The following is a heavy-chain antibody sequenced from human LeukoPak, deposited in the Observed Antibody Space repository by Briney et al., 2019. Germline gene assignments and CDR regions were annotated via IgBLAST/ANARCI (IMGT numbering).Heavy chain of an antibody. V-gene: IGHV3-21*01. Sequence: GGSLRLSCTVSGFTVSSNSMSWVRQAPGKGLEWVSSISSSSSYIYYGDSVKGRFTISRDNAKNSLYLQMNSLRVEDTAVYYCARGHTAVTRHFDFWGQGTLVTVSS. J-gene: IGHJ4*02. D-gene: IGHD4-17*01. CDR1: GFTVSSNS. CDR2: ISSSSSYI. CDR3: ARGHTAVTRHFDF.